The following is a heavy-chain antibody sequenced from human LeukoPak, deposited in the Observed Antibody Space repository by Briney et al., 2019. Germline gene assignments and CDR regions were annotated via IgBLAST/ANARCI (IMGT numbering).Heavy chain of an antibody. CDR1: GFTFSSYA. CDR3: AKDRYYGSGSYYAYYYGMDV. J-gene: IGHJ6*02. CDR2: ISGSGGST. Sequence: GSLRLSCAASGFTFSSYAMSWVRQAPGKGLEWVSAISGSGGSTYYADSVKGRFTISRDNSKNTLYLQMNSLRAEDTAVYYCAKDRYYGSGSYYAYYYGMDVWGQGTTVTVSS. D-gene: IGHD3-10*01. V-gene: IGHV3-23*01.